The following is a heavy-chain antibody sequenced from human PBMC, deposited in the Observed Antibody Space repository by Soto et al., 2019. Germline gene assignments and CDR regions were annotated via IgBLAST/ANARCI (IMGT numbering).Heavy chain of an antibody. CDR1: GFTFSSYG. J-gene: IGHJ4*02. D-gene: IGHD3-22*01. CDR2: ISYDGSNK. Sequence: PGGSLRLSYAASGFTFSSYGMHWVRQAPCKGLEWVAVISYDGSNKYYADSVKGRFTISRDNSKNTLYLQMNSLRAEDTAVYYCAKDGYYYDSSGYKHYYFDYWGQGTLVTVSS. V-gene: IGHV3-30*18. CDR3: AKDGYYYDSSGYKHYYFDY.